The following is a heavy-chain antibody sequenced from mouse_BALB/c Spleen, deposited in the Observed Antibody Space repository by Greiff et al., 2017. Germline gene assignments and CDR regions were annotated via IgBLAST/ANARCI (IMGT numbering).Heavy chain of an antibody. D-gene: IGHD2-2*01. Sequence: EVKLVESGGGLVKPGGSLKLSCAASGFAFSSYDMSWVRQTPEKRLEWVAYISSGGGSTYYPDTVKGRFTISRDNAKNTLYLQMSSLKSEDTAMYYCARIYGYGGLYAMDYWGQGTSVTVSS. CDR2: ISSGGGST. CDR1: GFAFSSYD. CDR3: ARIYGYGGLYAMDY. J-gene: IGHJ4*01. V-gene: IGHV5-12-1*01.